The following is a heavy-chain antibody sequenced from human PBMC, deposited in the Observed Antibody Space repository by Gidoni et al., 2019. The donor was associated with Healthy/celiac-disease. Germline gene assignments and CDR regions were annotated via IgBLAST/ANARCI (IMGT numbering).Heavy chain of an antibody. CDR2: IFSNDEK. CDR3: ARIPARGFSNHVDY. Sequence: QVTLKESGPVLVKPTETLTLTCTVSGFSLSNARMGVSWIRQPPGKALEWLAHIFSNDEKSYSTSLKSRLTISKDTSKSQVVLTMTNMDPVDTATYYCARIPARGFSNHVDYWGQGTLVTVSS. D-gene: IGHD3-3*01. CDR1: GFSLSNARMG. V-gene: IGHV2-26*01. J-gene: IGHJ4*02.